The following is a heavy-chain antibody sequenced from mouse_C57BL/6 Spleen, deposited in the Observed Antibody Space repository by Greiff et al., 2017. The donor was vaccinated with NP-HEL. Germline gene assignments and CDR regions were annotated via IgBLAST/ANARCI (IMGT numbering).Heavy chain of an antibody. J-gene: IGHJ4*01. D-gene: IGHD2-2*01. Sequence: QVQLKQPGAELVKPGASVKLSCNSSGYTFTSYWMHWVKQRPGRGLEWIGRIDPNSGGTKYNEKFKSKATLTVDKPSSTAYMQLSSLTSEDSAVYYCAREGASTMVTARAMDYWGQGTSVTVSS. CDR1: GYTFTSYW. CDR3: AREGASTMVTARAMDY. V-gene: IGHV1-72*01. CDR2: IDPNSGGT.